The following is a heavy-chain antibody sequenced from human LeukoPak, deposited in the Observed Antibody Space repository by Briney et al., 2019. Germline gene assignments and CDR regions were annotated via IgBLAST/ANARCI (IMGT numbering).Heavy chain of an antibody. D-gene: IGHD1-26*01. CDR3: ATDMPGIWMERGGTPLES. V-gene: IGHV1-24*01. CDR1: GYKITELS. CDR2: FDTEDGEK. J-gene: IGHJ4*02. Sequence: ASVKVSCKVSGYKITELSIHWVRQAPGKGHEWVGGFDTEDGEKFYAQNFQGRVTMTEDTSADTAYMEVSSLRSEDTAVYYCATDMPGIWMERGGTPLESWGQGTLVTVSS.